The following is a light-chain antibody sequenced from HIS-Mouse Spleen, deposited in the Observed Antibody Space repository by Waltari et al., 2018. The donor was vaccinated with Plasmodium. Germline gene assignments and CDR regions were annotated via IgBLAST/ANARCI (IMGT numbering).Light chain of an antibody. CDR2: VGS. J-gene: IGLJ2*01. V-gene: IGLV2-23*03. CDR3: CSYAGSSTFVV. CDR1: SRDVGSYNL. Sequence: QSALTQPPSVSGSPGQSITTSCTGTSRDVGSYNLVPWYQQHPGKAPKLIIYVGSKRPSGVSNRFSGSKSGNTASLTISGLQAEDEADYYCCSYAGSSTFVVFGGGTKLTVL.